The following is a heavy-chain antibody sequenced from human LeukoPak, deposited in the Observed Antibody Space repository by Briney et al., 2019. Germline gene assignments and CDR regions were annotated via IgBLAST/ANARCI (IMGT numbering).Heavy chain of an antibody. Sequence: GGSLRLSCAASGFSFNNFAMSWVRQAPGRGLEWVSTISESGNSYYADSVKGRFTISRANSKSTLLLQMNSLRAEDTAVYYCAKDRKVVRGVIVATWFDPWGQGTLVTVSS. J-gene: IGHJ5*02. CDR3: AKDRKVVRGVIVATWFDP. D-gene: IGHD3-10*01. CDR2: ISESGNS. CDR1: GFSFNNFA. V-gene: IGHV3-23*01.